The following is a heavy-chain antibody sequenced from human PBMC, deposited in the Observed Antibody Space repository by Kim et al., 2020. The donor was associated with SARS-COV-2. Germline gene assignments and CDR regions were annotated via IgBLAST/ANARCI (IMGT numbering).Heavy chain of an antibody. CDR2: IYYSGST. Sequence: SETLSLTCTVSGGSISSYYWSWIRQPPGKGLEWIGYIYYSGSTNYNPSLKSRVTISVDTSKNQFSLKLSSVTAADTAVYYCAREVDIVATGWFDPSGQGTLVTVSS. V-gene: IGHV4-59*01. D-gene: IGHD5-12*01. CDR1: GGSISSYY. J-gene: IGHJ5*02. CDR3: AREVDIVATGWFDP.